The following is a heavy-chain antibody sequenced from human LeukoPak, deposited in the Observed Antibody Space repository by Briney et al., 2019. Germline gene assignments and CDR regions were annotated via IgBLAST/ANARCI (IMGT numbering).Heavy chain of an antibody. J-gene: IGHJ4*02. CDR2: LRSKANSYAT. D-gene: IGHD2-15*01. V-gene: IGHV3-73*01. CDR1: GFTFSGSA. Sequence: GGSLRLSCAASGFTFSGSAMHWVRQASGKGLEWVGRLRSKANSYATAYAASVKGRFTISRDDSKNTAYLQMNSLKTEDTAVYYCTKGYCSGGSCRGVQFDYWGQATLVTVSS. CDR3: TKGYCSGGSCRGVQFDY.